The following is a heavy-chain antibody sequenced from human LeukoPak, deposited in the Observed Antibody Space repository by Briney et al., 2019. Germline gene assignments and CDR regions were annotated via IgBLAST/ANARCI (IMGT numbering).Heavy chain of an antibody. CDR1: GGSISSYY. V-gene: IGHV3-23*01. Sequence: PSETLSLTCTVSGGSISSYYWSWIRQPPGKGLEWVSAISASGYSTYYADSVKGRFTISRDNSKKTLYLQMNSLRAEDTAIFYCAKDVYNWNFYFDYWGQGTLVTVSS. J-gene: IGHJ4*02. CDR2: ISASGYST. D-gene: IGHD1-7*01. CDR3: AKDVYNWNFYFDY.